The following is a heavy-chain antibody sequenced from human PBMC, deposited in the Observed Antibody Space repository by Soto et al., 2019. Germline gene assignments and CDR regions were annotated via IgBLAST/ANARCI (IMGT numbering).Heavy chain of an antibody. CDR3: ARDPDYYDSKAGWFDP. Sequence: LRLSCAASGFTFSSYEMNWVRQAPVKGLEWVSYISSSGSTIYYADSVKGRFTISRDNAKNSLYLQMNSLRAEDTAVYYCARDPDYYDSKAGWFDPWGQGTLVTVSS. J-gene: IGHJ5*02. V-gene: IGHV3-48*03. CDR2: ISSSGSTI. D-gene: IGHD3-22*01. CDR1: GFTFSSYE.